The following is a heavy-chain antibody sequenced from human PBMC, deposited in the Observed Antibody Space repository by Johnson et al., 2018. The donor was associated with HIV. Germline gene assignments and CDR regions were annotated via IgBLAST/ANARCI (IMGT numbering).Heavy chain of an antibody. D-gene: IGHD3-22*01. CDR1: GFTFSDHY. V-gene: IGHV3-15*01. J-gene: IGHJ3*02. CDR2: IRSKTDGGTT. CDR3: TTESVGYYDSSGYYSVGMGGAFDI. Sequence: VQLVESGGGLVQPGGSLRLSCAASGFTFSDHYMDWVRQAPGKGLEWVGLIRSKTDGGTTDYAAPVKGRFTISRDDSKNTLYLHMNSLKSEDTAVYYCTTESVGYYDSSGYYSVGMGGAFDIWGQGTMVTVSS.